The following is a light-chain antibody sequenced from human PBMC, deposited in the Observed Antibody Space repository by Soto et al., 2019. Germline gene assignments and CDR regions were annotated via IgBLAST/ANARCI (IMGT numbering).Light chain of an antibody. J-gene: IGLJ3*02. CDR1: SGFNVGSYF. V-gene: IGLV5-45*03. CDR3: MIWHSSAWV. Sequence: QLVLTQPSSLSASPGASASLTCTLRSGFNVGSYFIYWYQQKPGSPPQFLLRYRSDSDKHQGSGVPSRFSGSKDASANAGILLISGLQSGDEADYYCMIWHSSAWVFGGGTKLTVL. CDR2: YRSDSDK.